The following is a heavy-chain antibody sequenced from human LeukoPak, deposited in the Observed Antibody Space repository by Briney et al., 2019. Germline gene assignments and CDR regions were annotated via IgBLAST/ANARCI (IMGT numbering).Heavy chain of an antibody. CDR1: GFTFSSYW. Sequence: PGGSLRLSCAASGFTFSSYWMHWVRQAPGKGLVWVSRINSDGSSTSYADSVRGRFTISRDNAKNTLYLQMNSLRAEDTAVYYRATGQGHGMDVWGQGTTVTVSS. CDR3: ATGQGHGMDV. CDR2: INSDGSST. D-gene: IGHD1-14*01. V-gene: IGHV3-74*01. J-gene: IGHJ6*02.